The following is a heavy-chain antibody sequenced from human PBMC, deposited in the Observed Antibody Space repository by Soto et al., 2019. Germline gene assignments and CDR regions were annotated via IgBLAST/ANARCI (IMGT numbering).Heavy chain of an antibody. V-gene: IGHV1-3*01. CDR2: INAGNGNT. J-gene: IGHJ4*02. CDR1: GYTFTSYA. D-gene: IGHD3-3*01. CDR3: ARVGYYDFWSGLEPFDY. Sequence: ASVKVSCKASGYTFTSYAMHWVRQAPGQRLEWMGWINAGNGNTKYSQKFQGRVTITRDTSASTAYMELSSLRSEDTAVYYCARVGYYDFWSGLEPFDYWGQGTLVTSPQ.